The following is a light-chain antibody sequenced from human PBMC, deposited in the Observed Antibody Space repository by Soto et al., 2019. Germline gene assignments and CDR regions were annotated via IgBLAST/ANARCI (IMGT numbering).Light chain of an antibody. Sequence: QSALTQPASVSGSPGQSITISCTGTSSDVGVYNYVSWYQQHPGKAPKLMIYEVSNPPSGISNRFSGSKSGNTASLTISGLQAEDEADYSCCSYTSSTTYVFGTDSTYVFGTGTKVTVL. CDR2: EVS. V-gene: IGLV2-14*01. J-gene: IGLJ1*01. CDR1: SSDVGVYNY. CDR3: CSYTSSTTYVFGTDSTYV.